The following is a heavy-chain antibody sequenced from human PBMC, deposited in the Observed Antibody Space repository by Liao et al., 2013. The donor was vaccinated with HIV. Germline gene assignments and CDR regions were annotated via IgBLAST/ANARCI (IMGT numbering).Heavy chain of an antibody. CDR1: GGSISSDSYY. J-gene: IGHJ6*03. CDR3: ARHKRINTGRGVISYYYYMDV. Sequence: QVQLQESGPGLVKASQTLSPTCTVSGGSISSDSYYWSWIRQPAGKGLEWIGHIYTSGSTSYIPSLKSRVTISVDTSKNQFSLKLSSVTAADTAVYYCARHKRINTGRGVISYYYYMDVWGKGTTVTVSS. V-gene: IGHV4-61*02. D-gene: IGHD3-10*01. CDR2: IYTSGST.